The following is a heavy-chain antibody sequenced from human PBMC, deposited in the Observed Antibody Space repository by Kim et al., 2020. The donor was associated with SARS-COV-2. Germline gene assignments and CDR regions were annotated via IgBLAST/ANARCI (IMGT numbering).Heavy chain of an antibody. V-gene: IGHV1-3*01. D-gene: IGHD2-15*01. CDR2: IDAGSGDT. Sequence: ASVKVSCKASGYTFTNYAFHWVRQAPGQSLEWVGWIDAGSGDTKYSQNLQGRVTLTRDTSASIAYMELSSLRSEDTAVYYCARYEDLWGQGTLVTVSS. CDR1: GYTFTNYA. J-gene: IGHJ4*02. CDR3: ARYEDL.